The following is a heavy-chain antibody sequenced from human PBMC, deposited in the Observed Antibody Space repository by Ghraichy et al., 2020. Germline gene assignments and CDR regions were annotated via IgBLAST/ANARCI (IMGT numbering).Heavy chain of an antibody. CDR1: GGSISSSSYY. J-gene: IGHJ5*02. CDR2: IYYSGST. CDR3: ALERANYDILTGYSRGGWFDP. Sequence: SQTLSLTCTVSGGSISSSSYYWGWIRQPPGKGLEWIGSIYYSGSTYYKPSLKSRVTISVDTSKNQFSLKLSSVTAADTAVYYCALERANYDILTGYSRGGWFDPWRQGTLVTVSS. D-gene: IGHD3-9*01. V-gene: IGHV4-39*07.